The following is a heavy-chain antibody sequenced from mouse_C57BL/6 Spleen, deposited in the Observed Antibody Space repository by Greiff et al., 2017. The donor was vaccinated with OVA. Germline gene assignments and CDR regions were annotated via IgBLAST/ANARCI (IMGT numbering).Heavy chain of an antibody. CDR1: GFTFSDYY. Sequence: EVKVVESEGGLVQPGSSMKLSCTASGFTFSDYYMAWVRQVPEKGLEWVANINYDGSSTYYLDSLKSRFIISRDNAKNIQYLQMSSLKSEDTAAYYCAREGPGRYFDYWGQGTTLTVSS. CDR3: AREGPGRYFDY. J-gene: IGHJ2*01. CDR2: INYDGSST. V-gene: IGHV5-16*01.